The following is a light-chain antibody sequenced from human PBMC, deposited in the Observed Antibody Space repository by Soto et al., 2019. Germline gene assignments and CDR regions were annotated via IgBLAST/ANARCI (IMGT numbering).Light chain of an antibody. CDR1: QSVSSY. Sequence: DIVLTQSPATLSLSPGERATLSCRASQSVSSYLAWYQQKPGQAPRLLIYDASNRATGIPARFSGSGSGTDFTLTISSLEPEDFAVYYCHQRSNWPLYTFGGGTKVEIK. J-gene: IGKJ4*01. V-gene: IGKV3-11*01. CDR2: DAS. CDR3: HQRSNWPLYT.